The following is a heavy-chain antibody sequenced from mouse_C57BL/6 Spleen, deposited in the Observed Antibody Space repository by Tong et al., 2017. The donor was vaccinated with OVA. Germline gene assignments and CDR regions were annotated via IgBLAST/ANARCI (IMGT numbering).Heavy chain of an antibody. V-gene: IGHV5-6*01. J-gene: IGHJ2*01. CDR1: GFTFSSYG. CDR2: ISSGGSYT. D-gene: IGHD2-5*01. CDR3: ARPYYSNYPFDY. Sequence: EVQLQESGGDLVKPGGSPKLSCAASGFTFSSYGMSWVRQTPDKRLEWVATISSGGSYTYYPDSVKGRFTISRDNAKNTLYLQMSSLKSEDTAMYYCARPYYSNYPFDYWGQGTTLTVSS.